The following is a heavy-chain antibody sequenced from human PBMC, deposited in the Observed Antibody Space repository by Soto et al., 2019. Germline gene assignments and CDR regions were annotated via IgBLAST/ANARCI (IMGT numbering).Heavy chain of an antibody. J-gene: IGHJ4*02. CDR2: ISYDGSNK. V-gene: IGHV3-30*18. Sequence: GGSLRLSCAASGFTFSSYGMHWVRQAPGKGLEWVAVISYDGSNKYYADSVKGRLTISRDNSKNTLYLQMNSLRAEDTAVYYCAKDLSVAAAGNCYFDYWGQGTLVTVSS. D-gene: IGHD6-13*01. CDR1: GFTFSSYG. CDR3: AKDLSVAAAGNCYFDY.